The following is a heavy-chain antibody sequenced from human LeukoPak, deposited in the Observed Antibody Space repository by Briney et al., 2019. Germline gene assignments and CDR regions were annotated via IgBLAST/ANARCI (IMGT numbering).Heavy chain of an antibody. J-gene: IGHJ5*02. V-gene: IGHV1-2*02. CDR2: INPNSGGT. CDR1: GYTFTGYY. CDR3: ARGRASSTLPNNWFDP. D-gene: IGHD2-2*01. Sequence: GASVKVSCKASGYTFTGYYMHWVRQAPGQGLEWMGWINPNSGGTNYAQKFQGRVTMTRDTSISTAYMELSRLRSDGTAVYYCARGRASSTLPNNWFDPWGQGTLVTVSS.